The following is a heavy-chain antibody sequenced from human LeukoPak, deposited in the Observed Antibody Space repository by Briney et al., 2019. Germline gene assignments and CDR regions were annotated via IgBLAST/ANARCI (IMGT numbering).Heavy chain of an antibody. CDR2: IYYSGST. J-gene: IGHJ4*02. V-gene: IGHV4-39*01. Sequence: SETLSLTCTVSGGSISSSSYYWGWIRQPPGKGLEWIGSIYYSGSTYYNPSLKSRVTISVDTSKNQFSLKLSSVTAADTAVYYCARLPSDYDSQVDYWGQGTLVTVSS. CDR1: GGSISSSSYY. CDR3: ARLPSDYDSQVDY. D-gene: IGHD3-22*01.